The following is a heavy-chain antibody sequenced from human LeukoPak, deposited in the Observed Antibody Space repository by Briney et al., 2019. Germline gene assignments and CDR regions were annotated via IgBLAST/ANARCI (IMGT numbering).Heavy chain of an antibody. CDR1: GYSFTTYW. D-gene: IGHD6-13*01. CDR2: IDPSDSYT. Sequence: GESLKISWKGSGYSFTTYWISWVRQMPGKGLEWMGRIDPSDSYTNYSPSFQGHVTISADKSISTAYLQWSSLKASDTAMYYCARSGRYSSSPTVIWGQGTMVTVSS. J-gene: IGHJ3*02. V-gene: IGHV5-10-1*01. CDR3: ARSGRYSSSPTVI.